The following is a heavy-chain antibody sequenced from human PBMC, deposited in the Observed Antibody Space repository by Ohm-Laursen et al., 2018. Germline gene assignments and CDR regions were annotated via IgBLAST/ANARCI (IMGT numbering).Heavy chain of an antibody. D-gene: IGHD3-3*01. V-gene: IGHV3-72*01. CDR2: TRNKANSYTT. CDR3: ARTYYDFWSGFPSYGMDV. CDR1: GFAFSNSW. J-gene: IGHJ6*02. Sequence: SLRLSCAAPGFAFSNSWLTWARQAPGKGLEWVGRTRNKANSYTTEYAASVKGRFTISRDDSKNSLYLQMNSLKTEDTAVYYCARTYYDFWSGFPSYGMDVWGQGTTVTVSS.